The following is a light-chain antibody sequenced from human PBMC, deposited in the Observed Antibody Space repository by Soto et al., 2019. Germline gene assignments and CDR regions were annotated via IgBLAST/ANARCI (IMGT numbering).Light chain of an antibody. Sequence: EMVMTQSPATLSVSPGERATLSCSASQSVSSNLAWYQQKPGQAPRLLIYGASTRATGIPARFSGSGSGTEFTLTISSLQSEDFAIYFCQQYNNWPPDRTFGQGTKVEIK. V-gene: IGKV3-15*01. CDR1: QSVSSN. CDR2: GAS. J-gene: IGKJ1*01. CDR3: QQYNNWPPDRT.